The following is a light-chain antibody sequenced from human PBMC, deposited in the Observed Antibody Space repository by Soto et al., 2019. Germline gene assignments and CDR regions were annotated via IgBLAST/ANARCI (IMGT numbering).Light chain of an antibody. CDR1: QSIINY. J-gene: IGKJ3*01. V-gene: IGKV1-39*01. CDR3: LQTYSTPFA. CDR2: GTS. Sequence: DIQMTQSPSSLSASVGDRVTITCRASQSIINYLNWFQQKPGRAPKLLIYGTSSLQSGVPSRFSGSGSGTAFTLTIRDLQPEDFATYYCLQTYSTPFAFGPGTKVELK.